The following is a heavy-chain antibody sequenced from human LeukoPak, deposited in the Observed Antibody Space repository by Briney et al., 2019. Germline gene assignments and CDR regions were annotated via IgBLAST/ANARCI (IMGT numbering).Heavy chain of an antibody. CDR2: ISYDGSNK. Sequence: GGSLRLSCAASGFTFSSYAMHWVRQAPGKGLEWVAVISYDGSNKYYADSVKGRFTISRDNSMNTLYLQMDSLRVEDTATYYCAKYRVDLVYYYSGVDVWGQGTTVIVSS. J-gene: IGHJ6*02. CDR3: AKYRVDLVYYYSGVDV. D-gene: IGHD2-15*01. V-gene: IGHV3-30-3*02. CDR1: GFTFSSYA.